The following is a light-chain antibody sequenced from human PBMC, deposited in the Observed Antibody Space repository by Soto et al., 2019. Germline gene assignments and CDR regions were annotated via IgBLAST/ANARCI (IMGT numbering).Light chain of an antibody. CDR2: DAS. CDR1: HDVDIY. J-gene: IGKJ5*01. V-gene: IGKV3-11*01. Sequence: EAVLTQSPATLSLSPGETATLSCRASHDVDIYLAWYQQRPGQAPRLLIYDASNRATGIPARFSGSGSGTDFTLTISSLEPEDVAVYYCQQRKYWPPLTFGQGTRLE. CDR3: QQRKYWPPLT.